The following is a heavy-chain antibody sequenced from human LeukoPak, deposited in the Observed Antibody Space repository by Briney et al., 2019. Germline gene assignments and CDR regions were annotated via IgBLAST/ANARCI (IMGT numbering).Heavy chain of an antibody. CDR2: IYHSGST. Sequence: SETLSLTCTVSGYSISSGYYWGWIRQPPGKGLEWIGSIYHSGSTYYNPSLKSRVTISVDTSKNQFSLKLSSVTAADTAVYYCARVERWELLGSEYFQHWGQGTLITVSS. CDR1: GYSISSGYY. CDR3: ARVERWELLGSEYFQH. J-gene: IGHJ1*01. D-gene: IGHD1-26*01. V-gene: IGHV4-38-2*02.